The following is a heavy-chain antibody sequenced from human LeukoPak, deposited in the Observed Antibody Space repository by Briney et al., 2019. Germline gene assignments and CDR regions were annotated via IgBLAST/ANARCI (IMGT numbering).Heavy chain of an antibody. CDR1: GFTFSSYS. CDR3: AREALYYYGSGSYYN. J-gene: IGHJ4*02. Sequence: GGSLRLSCAASGFTFSSYSMNWVRQAPGKGLEWVSYISSSSSTIYYADSVKGRFTISRDNAKNSLYLHMNSLRDEDTAVYYCAREALYYYGSGSYYNWGQGTLVTVSS. D-gene: IGHD3-10*01. V-gene: IGHV3-48*02. CDR2: ISSSSSTI.